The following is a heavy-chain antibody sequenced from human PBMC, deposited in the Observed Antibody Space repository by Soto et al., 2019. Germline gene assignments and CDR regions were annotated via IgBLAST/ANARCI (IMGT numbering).Heavy chain of an antibody. CDR2: ISYDGSNK. J-gene: IGHJ6*02. CDR3: ARELGYCSSTSCYKGYYGMDV. Sequence: PGGSLRLSCAASGFTFSSYGMHWVRQAPGKGLEWVAVISYDGSNKYYADSVKGRFIISRDNSKNTLYLQMNSLRAEDTAVYYCARELGYCSSTSCYKGYYGMDVWGPGTTVTVSS. V-gene: IGHV3-30*03. CDR1: GFTFSSYG. D-gene: IGHD2-2*02.